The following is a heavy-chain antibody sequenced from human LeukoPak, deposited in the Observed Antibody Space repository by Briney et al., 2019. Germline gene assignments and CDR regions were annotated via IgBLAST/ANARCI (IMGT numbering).Heavy chain of an antibody. V-gene: IGHV3-49*03. D-gene: IGHD3-10*01. CDR1: GFTFGDYA. CDR2: IRSKAYGGTT. Sequence: PGGSLRLSCTASGFTFGDYAMSWYRQAPGKVLEWVGFIRSKAYGGTTEYAASVKARFTISRDDSKSIAYLQMNSLKTEDTAVYYCTRDGSGSYGRDRTFDYWGQGTLVTVSS. J-gene: IGHJ4*02. CDR3: TRDGSGSYGRDRTFDY.